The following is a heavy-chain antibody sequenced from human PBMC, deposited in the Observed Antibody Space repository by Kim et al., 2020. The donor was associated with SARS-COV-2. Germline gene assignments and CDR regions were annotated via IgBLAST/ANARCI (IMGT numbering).Heavy chain of an antibody. Sequence: GTTDNAAPVKGRFTISRDDSKNTLYLEMNSLKTEDTAVYYCTTGGSCYDYWGQGTLVTVSS. V-gene: IGHV3-15*01. CDR2: GTT. D-gene: IGHD1-26*01. J-gene: IGHJ4*02. CDR3: TTGGSCYDY.